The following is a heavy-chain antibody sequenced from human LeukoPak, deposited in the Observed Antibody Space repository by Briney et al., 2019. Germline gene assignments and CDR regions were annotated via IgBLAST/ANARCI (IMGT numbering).Heavy chain of an antibody. CDR1: GFTFSSYA. J-gene: IGHJ5*02. D-gene: IGHD3-22*01. V-gene: IGHV3-23*01. Sequence: GGSLRLSCAASGFTFSSYAMSWVRQAPGKGLEWVSAISGSGGSTYYADSVKGRFTISRDNSKNTLYLQMNSLRAEDTAVYYCAKALWYYYDSSGYSDFDPWGQGTLVTVSS. CDR2: ISGSGGST. CDR3: AKALWYYYDSSGYSDFDP.